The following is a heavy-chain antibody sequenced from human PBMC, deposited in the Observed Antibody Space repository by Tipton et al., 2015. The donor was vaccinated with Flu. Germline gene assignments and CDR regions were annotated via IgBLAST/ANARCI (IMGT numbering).Heavy chain of an antibody. V-gene: IGHV1-18*01. CDR1: GYTFTSYG. Sequence: QLVQSGAEVKKPGASVKVSCKASGYTFTSYGISWVRQAPGQGLEWMGGISAYNGNTNYAQKLQGRVTMTTDTATSTAYMELRSLRSDDTAVYYCARDAPLWELLPGDAFDIWGQGTMVTVSS. CDR2: ISAYNGNT. D-gene: IGHD1-26*01. J-gene: IGHJ3*02. CDR3: ARDAPLWELLPGDAFDI.